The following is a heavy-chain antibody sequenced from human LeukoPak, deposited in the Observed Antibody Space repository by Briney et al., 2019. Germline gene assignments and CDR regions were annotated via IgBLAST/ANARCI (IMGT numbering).Heavy chain of an antibody. D-gene: IGHD3-3*01. J-gene: IGHJ6*03. CDR1: GFNLNTYT. CDR2: MSSSWSYI. V-gene: IGHV3-21*01. CDR3: ARDITVVFGVVIPPNYYYYYMDV. Sequence: PGGSLRLSCAASGFNLNTYTMNWVRQAPGKGLEWVSSMSSSWSYIHYADSVRGRFTISRDNGKNSLYLQMNSLRAEDTAVYYCARDITVVFGVVIPPNYYYYYMDVWGKGTTVTVSS.